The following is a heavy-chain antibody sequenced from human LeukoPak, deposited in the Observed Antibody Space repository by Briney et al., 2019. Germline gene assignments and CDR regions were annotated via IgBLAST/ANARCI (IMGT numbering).Heavy chain of an antibody. CDR3: VREAGYCASVCLKTNWFDP. D-gene: IGHD2-15*01. Sequence: GGPLRLSCAASGFPFRNHAMSWVRQPPGKGLEWVSAISNGKTYYADSVRGRFTISRDDSKNMVYLQMNSLRAEDTARYYCVREAGYCASVCLKTNWFDPWGQGTLVTVSS. CDR2: ISNGKT. J-gene: IGHJ5*02. CDR1: GFPFRNHA. V-gene: IGHV3-23*01.